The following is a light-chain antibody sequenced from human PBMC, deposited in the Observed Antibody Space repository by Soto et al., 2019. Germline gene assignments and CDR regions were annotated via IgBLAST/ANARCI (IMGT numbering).Light chain of an antibody. J-gene: IGLJ1*01. CDR1: SSDVGGYNF. CDR3: SSYAGNNNRYV. V-gene: IGLV2-8*01. Sequence: QSALTQPPSASGSPGQSVAISCTGTSSDVGGYNFVSWYQQHPGKAPKLIIYEVTKRPSGVPDRFSGSKSGNTASLTVSGLQADDEADYFCSSYAGNNNRYVFGTGTKVTVL. CDR2: EVT.